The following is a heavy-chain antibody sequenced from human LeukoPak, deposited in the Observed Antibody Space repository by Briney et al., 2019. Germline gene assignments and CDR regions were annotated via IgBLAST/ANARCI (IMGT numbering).Heavy chain of an antibody. CDR2: INPSGGST. D-gene: IGHD5/OR15-5a*01. CDR3: ARSRGSRNWFDP. J-gene: IGHJ5*02. CDR1: GYTFTGYY. Sequence: ASVKVSCKASGYTFTGYYMHWVRQAPGQGLEWMGIINPSGGSTSYAQKFQGRVTMTRDTSTSTVYMELSSLRSEDTAVYYCARSRGSRNWFDPWGQGTLVTVSS. V-gene: IGHV1-46*01.